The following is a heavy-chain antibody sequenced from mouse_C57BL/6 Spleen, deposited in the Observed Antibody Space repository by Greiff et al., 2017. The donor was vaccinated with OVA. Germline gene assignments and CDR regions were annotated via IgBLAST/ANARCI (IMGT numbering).Heavy chain of an antibody. Sequence: VQLQQSGAELVKPGASVKMSCKASGYTFTSYWITWVKQRPGQGLEWIGDIYPGSGSTNYNEKFKSKATLTVDTSSSTAYMQLSSLTSEDSAVYYCARRGTTVVEDWYFDVWGTGTTVTVSS. V-gene: IGHV1-55*01. J-gene: IGHJ1*03. CDR1: GYTFTSYW. CDR2: IYPGSGST. D-gene: IGHD1-1*01. CDR3: ARRGTTVVEDWYFDV.